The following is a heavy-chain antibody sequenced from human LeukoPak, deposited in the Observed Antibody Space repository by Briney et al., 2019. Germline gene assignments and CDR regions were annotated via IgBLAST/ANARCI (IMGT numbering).Heavy chain of an antibody. D-gene: IGHD1/OR15-1a*01. J-gene: IGHJ4*02. Sequence: GRSLRLSCAASGFTFSSYAMHWVRQAPGKGLEWVAVISYDGSNKYYADSVKGRFTISRDNSKNTLYLQMNSLKTEDTAVYYCVTGLGRTDHDYWGQGTLVTVSS. CDR1: GFTFSSYA. CDR2: ISYDGSNK. V-gene: IGHV3-30-3*01. CDR3: VTGLGRTDHDY.